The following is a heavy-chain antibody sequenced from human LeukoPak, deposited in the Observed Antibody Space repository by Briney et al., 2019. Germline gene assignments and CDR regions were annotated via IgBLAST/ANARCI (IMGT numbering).Heavy chain of an antibody. CDR2: INPSGGST. D-gene: IGHD3-10*01. CDR3: ARDRHGSGTYNYYGMDV. Sequence: ASVNVSCKASGYGFTTYYMHWVRQAPGQGLEWMGIINPSGGSTTYAQKFQGRVTITRDTSTSTVYMEVSSPRSEDTAVYYCARDRHGSGTYNYYGMDVWGQGTTVTVSS. CDR1: GYGFTTYY. V-gene: IGHV1-46*01. J-gene: IGHJ6*02.